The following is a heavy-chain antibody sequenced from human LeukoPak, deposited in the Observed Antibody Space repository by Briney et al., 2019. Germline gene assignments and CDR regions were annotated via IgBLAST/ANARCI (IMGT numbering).Heavy chain of an antibody. CDR2: INSDGSST. CDR1: GFTFSDYA. J-gene: IGHJ5*02. V-gene: IGHV3-74*01. D-gene: IGHD3-3*01. CDR3: VLTIFGAS. Sequence: GGSLRLSCVASGFTFSDYAMTWVRQAPGKGLVWVSRINSDGSSTSYADSVKGRFTISRDNAKNTLYLQMNSLRAEDTAVYYCVLTIFGASWGQGTLVTVSS.